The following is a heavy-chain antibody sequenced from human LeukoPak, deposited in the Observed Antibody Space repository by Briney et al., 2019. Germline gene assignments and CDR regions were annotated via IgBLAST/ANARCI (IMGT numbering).Heavy chain of an antibody. CDR2: ISWNSGSI. Sequence: GGSLRLSCAASGFTFDDYAMHWVRQAPGKGLEWVSGISWNSGSIGYADSVKGRFTISRDNAKNSLYLQMNSLRAEDTALYYCAKDSGSHEEESEYFQHWGQGTLVTVSS. CDR3: AKDSGSHEEESEYFQH. CDR1: GFTFDDYA. D-gene: IGHD1-26*01. J-gene: IGHJ1*01. V-gene: IGHV3-9*01.